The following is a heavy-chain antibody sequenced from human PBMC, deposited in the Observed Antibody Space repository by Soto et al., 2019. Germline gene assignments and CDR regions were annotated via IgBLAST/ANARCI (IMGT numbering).Heavy chain of an antibody. V-gene: IGHV3-30-3*01. CDR2: ISYDGSNQ. CDR3: ARGGGFCGADCYKGGIDY. D-gene: IGHD2-21*02. CDR1: GFTFSPYT. Sequence: GWSLRLSCAASGFTFSPYTMHWVRQTPGKGLEWVAVISYDGSNQYYADSVRGRFTISRDNSKNTLFLQMNSLRAEDTALYYCARGGGFCGADCYKGGIDYWGQGTLVTVSS. J-gene: IGHJ4*02.